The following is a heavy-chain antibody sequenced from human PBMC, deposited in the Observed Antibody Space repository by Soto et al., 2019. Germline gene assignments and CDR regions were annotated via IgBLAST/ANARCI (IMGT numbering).Heavy chain of an antibody. J-gene: IGHJ6*02. V-gene: IGHV4-31*03. D-gene: IGHD3-22*01. CDR1: GGSISSGGYY. Sequence: SETLSLTCTVSGGSISSGGYYWSWIRQHPGKGLEWIGYIYYSGSTYYNPSLKSRVTISVDTSKNQFSLKLSSVTAADTAVYYCARDFMEDSSGYYHGYYYYGMDVWGQGTTVTVSS. CDR2: IYYSGST. CDR3: ARDFMEDSSGYYHGYYYYGMDV.